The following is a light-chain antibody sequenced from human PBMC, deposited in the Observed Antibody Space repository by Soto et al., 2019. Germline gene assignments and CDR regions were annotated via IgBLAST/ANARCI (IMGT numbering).Light chain of an antibody. Sequence: IVMTQSPDSLAVSLGERATINCKSSQSVLYSSNNKNYLAWYQQKPGQSPKLFIYWESTRESGVPDRFSGSGSGTDFTLTISSLQAEDVAVYYCQQYYSTPPYTFGQGTKLEIK. V-gene: IGKV4-1*01. CDR3: QQYYSTPPYT. CDR1: QSVLYSSNNKNY. CDR2: WES. J-gene: IGKJ2*01.